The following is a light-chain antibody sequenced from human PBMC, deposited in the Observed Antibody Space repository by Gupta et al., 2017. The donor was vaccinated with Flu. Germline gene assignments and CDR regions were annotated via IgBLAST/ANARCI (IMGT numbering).Light chain of an antibody. J-gene: IGLJ2*01. CDR1: SPNIGSDY. Sequence: QSVLTQPPSASGTPGQRVTISCSGGSPNIGSDYVYWYQQLPGTAPKLLIYRSNQRPSGVPDRFSGSKSGTSASLAISGLRSEDEADYYCAAWDDSLSGHVVFGGGTKLTVL. CDR3: AAWDDSLSGHVV. CDR2: RSN. V-gene: IGLV1-47*01.